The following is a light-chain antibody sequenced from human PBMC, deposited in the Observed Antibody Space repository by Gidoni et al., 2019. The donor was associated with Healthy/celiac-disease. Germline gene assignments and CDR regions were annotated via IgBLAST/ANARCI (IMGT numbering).Light chain of an antibody. J-gene: IGLJ2*01. CDR2: SNN. Sequence: QSVLTQTPSASGTPGQRVTISCSGRSSHIGSNTVNWYQQLPGTAPKLLIYSNNQRPSGVPDRFSGSKSGTSASLAISGLQSEDEADYYCAAWDDSLNGLVFGGGTKLTVL. CDR3: AAWDDSLNGLV. CDR1: SSHIGSNT. V-gene: IGLV1-44*01.